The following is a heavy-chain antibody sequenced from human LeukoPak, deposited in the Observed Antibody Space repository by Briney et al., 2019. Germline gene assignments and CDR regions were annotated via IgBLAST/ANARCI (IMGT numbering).Heavy chain of an antibody. CDR2: ISNSGST. Sequence: SETLSLTCTVSGVSISSHYWTWLRQSPVKGLEWLGDISNSGSTSYNPSLKSRVTISIDTSKNQFSLKLSSVTAADTVVYYCGRDALVGYFSYYYMDVWGKGTTVTVSS. D-gene: IGHD2-15*01. CDR1: GVSISSHY. J-gene: IGHJ6*03. V-gene: IGHV4-59*11. CDR3: GRDALVGYFSYYYMDV.